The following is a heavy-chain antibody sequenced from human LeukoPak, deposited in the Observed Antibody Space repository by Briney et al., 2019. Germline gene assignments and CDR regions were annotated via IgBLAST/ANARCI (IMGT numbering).Heavy chain of an antibody. CDR3: ARAYDSSGYYWVIRPYYFDY. V-gene: IGHV1-3*01. CDR2: INEGNGNT. Sequence: ASVKVSCKASGHTFTTYGLHWVRQAPGQRLEWMGWINEGNGNTKYSQKFQGRVTITRDTSASTAYMKLSSLRSEDTAVYYCARAYDSSGYYWVIRPYYFDYWGQGTLVTVSS. CDR1: GHTFTTYG. D-gene: IGHD3-22*01. J-gene: IGHJ4*02.